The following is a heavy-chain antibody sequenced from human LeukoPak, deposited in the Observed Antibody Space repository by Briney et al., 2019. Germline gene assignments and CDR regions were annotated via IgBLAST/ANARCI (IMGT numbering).Heavy chain of an antibody. CDR2: ISVSGGST. V-gene: IGHV3-23*01. Sequence: GGSLRLSCAASGFTFSSYAMSWVRQAPGEGLEWVSAISVSGGSTYYADSVKGRFTISRDNSKNTLYLQMNSLRAEDTAVYYCSKDTIKWGSYRYFDYWGQGTLVTVSS. J-gene: IGHJ4*02. D-gene: IGHD3-16*02. CDR1: GFTFSSYA. CDR3: SKDTIKWGSYRYFDY.